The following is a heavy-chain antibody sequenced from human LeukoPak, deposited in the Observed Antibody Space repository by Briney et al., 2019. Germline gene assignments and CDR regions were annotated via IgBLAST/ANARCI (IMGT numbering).Heavy chain of an antibody. Sequence: ASVKVSCKASGYTFTSYGISWVRQAPGQRLEWMGWINAGNGNTKYSQKFQGRVTITRDTSASTAYMELSSLRSEDTAVYYCARAPLAFYSGYDDWDFDYWGQGTLVTVSS. CDR1: GYTFTSYG. V-gene: IGHV1-3*01. D-gene: IGHD5-12*01. J-gene: IGHJ4*02. CDR2: INAGNGNT. CDR3: ARAPLAFYSGYDDWDFDY.